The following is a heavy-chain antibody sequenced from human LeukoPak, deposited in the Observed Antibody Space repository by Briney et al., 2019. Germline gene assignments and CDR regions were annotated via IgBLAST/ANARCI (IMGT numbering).Heavy chain of an antibody. D-gene: IGHD3-10*01. CDR2: IIPIFGTA. Sequence: ASVKVSCKASGGTFCSYAISWVRQAPGQGLEWMGGIIPIFGTANYAQKFQGRVTITADESTSTAYMELSSLRSEDTAVYYCASLGGPYYFDYWGQGTLVTVSS. CDR1: GGTFCSYA. J-gene: IGHJ4*02. CDR3: ASLGGPYYFDY. V-gene: IGHV1-69*01.